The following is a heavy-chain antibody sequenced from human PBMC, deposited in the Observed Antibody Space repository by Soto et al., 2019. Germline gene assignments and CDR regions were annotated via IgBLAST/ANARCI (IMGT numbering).Heavy chain of an antibody. V-gene: IGHV4-59*08. CDR2: VYYSGRT. CDR1: DGNSSSYF. J-gene: IGHJ4*02. CDR3: EIHFYCGSTNCYDRYFDY. Sequence: LVPQSDTWTVADGNSSSYFWSWIRKKKGKGLERIGYVYYSGRTNYNPSLKSRVTISVDTAKNKFSLRRTCVTAAEAAEYFCEIHFYCGSTNCYDRYFDYCGQGTLVTVSS. D-gene: IGHD2-2*01.